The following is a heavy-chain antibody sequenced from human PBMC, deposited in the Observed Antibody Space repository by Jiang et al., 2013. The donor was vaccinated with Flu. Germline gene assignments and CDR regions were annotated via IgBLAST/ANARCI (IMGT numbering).Heavy chain of an antibody. CDR1: FSSYG. Sequence: FSSYGMHWVRQAPGKGLEWVAVISYDGSNKYYADSVKGRFTISRDNSKNTLYLQMNSLRAEDTAVYYCAKDALIPYYYYYMDVWGKGTTVTVSS. V-gene: IGHV3-30*18. J-gene: IGHJ6*03. CDR3: AKDALIPYYYYYMDV. CDR2: ISYDGSNK.